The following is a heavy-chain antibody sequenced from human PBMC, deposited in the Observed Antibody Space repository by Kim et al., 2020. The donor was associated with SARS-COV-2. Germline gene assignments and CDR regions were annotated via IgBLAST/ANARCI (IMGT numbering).Heavy chain of an antibody. V-gene: IGHV4-39*01. Sequence: SETLSLTCTVSGGSISSSSYYWGWIRQPPGKGLEWIGSIYYSGSTYYNPSLKSRVTISVDTSKNQFSLKLSSVTAADTAVYYCARLDLAAAGNLRITNFDYWGQGTLVPSPQ. CDR1: GGSISSSSYY. CDR2: IYYSGST. CDR3: ARLDLAAAGNLRITNFDY. D-gene: IGHD6-13*01. J-gene: IGHJ4*02.